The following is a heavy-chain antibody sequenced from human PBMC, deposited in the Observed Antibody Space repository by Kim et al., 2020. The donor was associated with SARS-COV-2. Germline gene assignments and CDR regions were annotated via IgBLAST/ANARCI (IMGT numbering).Heavy chain of an antibody. V-gene: IGHV3-48*03. D-gene: IGHD3-10*01. CDR1: GFTFSSYE. Sequence: GGSLRLSCAASGFTFSSYEMTWVRQAPGKGLEWVSYISKSGRSINYADSVKGRFIISRDNAENSLYLQMNSLRVEDTAVYYCARDLYDTGGYYGSSYYYGLDVWGRGTTVTVSS. J-gene: IGHJ6*02. CDR3: ARDLYDTGGYYGSSYYYGLDV. CDR2: ISKSGRSI.